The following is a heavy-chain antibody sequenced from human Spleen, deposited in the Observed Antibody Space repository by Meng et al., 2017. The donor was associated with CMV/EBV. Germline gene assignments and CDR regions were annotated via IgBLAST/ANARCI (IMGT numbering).Heavy chain of an antibody. CDR3: ARSSGGRMTSYNYFDP. CDR2: VSYAGNT. CDR1: SVSCGGCF. V-gene: IGHV4-61*08. J-gene: IGHJ5*02. Sequence: SVSCGGCFWTWVRQPPGKGLEWIGYVSYAGNTKYNPSLMSRVTMSLDTTRDQFSLRLNSVIAADTAVYYCARSSGGRMTSYNYFDPWGQGALVTVSS. D-gene: IGHD3-16*01.